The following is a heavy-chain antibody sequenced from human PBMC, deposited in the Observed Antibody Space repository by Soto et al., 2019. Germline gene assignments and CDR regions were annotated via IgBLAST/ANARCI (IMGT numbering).Heavy chain of an antibody. CDR1: GGSISSSSYY. Sequence: SETLSLTCTVSGGSISSSSYYWGWIRQPPGKGLEWIGSIYYSGSTYYNPSLKSRVTISVDTSKNQFSLKLSSVTAADTAVYYCARHLGARRPYYYHYMDVWGKGTTVTVSS. J-gene: IGHJ6*03. D-gene: IGHD1-26*01. CDR3: ARHLGARRPYYYHYMDV. V-gene: IGHV4-39*01. CDR2: IYYSGST.